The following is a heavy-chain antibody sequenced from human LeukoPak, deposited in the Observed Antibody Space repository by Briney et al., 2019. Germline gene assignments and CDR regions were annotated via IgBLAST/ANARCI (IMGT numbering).Heavy chain of an antibody. V-gene: IGHV3-7*01. CDR3: ARDFVMVRGVIITSHFDY. CDR2: IKQDGSEK. D-gene: IGHD3-10*01. Sequence: GGSLRLSCAASGFTFSSYWMSWVRQAPGKGLEWVAKIKQDGSEKYYVDSVKGRFTISRDNAKNSLYLQMNSLRAEDTAVYYCARDFVMVRGVIITSHFDYWGQGTLVTVSS. J-gene: IGHJ4*02. CDR1: GFTFSSYW.